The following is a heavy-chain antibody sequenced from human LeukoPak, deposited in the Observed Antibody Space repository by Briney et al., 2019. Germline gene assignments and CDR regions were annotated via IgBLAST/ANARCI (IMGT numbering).Heavy chain of an antibody. Sequence: GGSLRLSCAASGFTFSSYAMNWVRQAPGKGLEWVSGFSGNGGSIYYADSVKGRFTISRDNSKNTLFLQINSLRAEDTAVYYCAKSSGGTAYYYYMDVWGKGTTVIVSS. CDR3: AKSSGGTAYYYYMDV. V-gene: IGHV3-23*01. CDR1: GFTFSSYA. CDR2: FSGNGGSI. D-gene: IGHD6-6*01. J-gene: IGHJ6*03.